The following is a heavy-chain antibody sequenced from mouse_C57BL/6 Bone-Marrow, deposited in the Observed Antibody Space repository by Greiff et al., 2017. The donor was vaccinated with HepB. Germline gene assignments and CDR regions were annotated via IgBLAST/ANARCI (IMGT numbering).Heavy chain of an antibody. D-gene: IGHD1-1*01. V-gene: IGHV1-55*01. CDR3: ARTRYGSYYYGPYWYFDV. J-gene: IGHJ1*03. Sequence: QVQLQQPGAELVKPGASVKMSCKASGYTFTSYWITWVKQRPGQGLEWIGDIYPGSGSTNYNEKFKSKATLTVDTSSSTAYMQLSSLTSEDSAVYYCARTRYGSYYYGPYWYFDVWGTGTTVTVSS. CDR2: IYPGSGST. CDR1: GYTFTSYW.